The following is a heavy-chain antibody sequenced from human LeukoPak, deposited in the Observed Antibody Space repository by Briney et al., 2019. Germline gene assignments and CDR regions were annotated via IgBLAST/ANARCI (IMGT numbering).Heavy chain of an antibody. CDR2: ITWNSDDM. D-gene: IGHD3-9*01. J-gene: IGHJ4*02. CDR3: TKVTDWRTGFDY. CDR1: GFTFDGYG. Sequence: QPGRSLRLPCAASGFTFDGYGMYWVRQAPGKGLEWVSGITWNSDDMVYADSVKGRFTISRDNAKNCLYLQMNSLRVEDTALYYCTKVTDWRTGFDYWGQGTLVTVSS. V-gene: IGHV3-9*01.